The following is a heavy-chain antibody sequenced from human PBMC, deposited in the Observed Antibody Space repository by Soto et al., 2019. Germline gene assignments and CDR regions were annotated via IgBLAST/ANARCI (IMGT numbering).Heavy chain of an antibody. J-gene: IGHJ4*02. CDR3: AHFLPGVSYFDY. D-gene: IGHD2-8*01. CDR1: GFSLSTSGVG. V-gene: IGHV2-5*02. CDR2: IYWDDDK. Sequence: QITLKESGPTLVKPTQTLTLTCTFSGFSLSTSGVGVGWIRQPPGKALEWLALIYWDDDKRYSPSLNSRVTIXKXXSKNQVVLTMTNMDPVDTATYYCAHFLPGVSYFDYWGQGTLVTVSS.